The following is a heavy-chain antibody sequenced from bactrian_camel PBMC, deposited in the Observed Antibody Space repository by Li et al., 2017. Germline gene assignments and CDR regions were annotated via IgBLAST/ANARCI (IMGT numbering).Heavy chain of an antibody. D-gene: IGHD1*01. V-gene: IGHV3-2*01. Sequence: VQLVESGGGVVQPGGSLMLACEASGFFFSSYYMNWVRQAPGKGLEWVSSIYADGVKIRYADSVKGRFTISRDNAKNTLYLQLSSLKTEDTAIYYCARGLGRVDYWGQGTQVTVS. CDR3: ARGLGRVDY. J-gene: IGHJ4*01. CDR1: GFFFSSYY. CDR2: IYADGVKI.